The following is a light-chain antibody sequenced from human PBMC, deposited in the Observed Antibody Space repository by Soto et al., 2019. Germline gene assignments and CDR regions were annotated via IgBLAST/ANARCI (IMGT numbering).Light chain of an antibody. CDR3: QQIYNSPYT. V-gene: IGKV1-39*01. J-gene: IGKJ2*01. CDR2: AAT. CDR1: QSINNY. Sequence: DIQMTQSPSSLSASLGDRVTITCRASQSINNYLNWYQEEDGKAPKLLIYAATSLQSGGPSRFSGSGLGTVFTLTISILHPGDLSTYYVQQIYNSPYTFALVTEL.